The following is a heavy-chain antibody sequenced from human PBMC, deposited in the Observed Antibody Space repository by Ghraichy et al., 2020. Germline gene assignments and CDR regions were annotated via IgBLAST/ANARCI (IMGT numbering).Heavy chain of an antibody. V-gene: IGHV4-59*01. D-gene: IGHD3-3*01. CDR2: IYYSGST. CDR3: ARDNDFWSGTAFDI. CDR1: GGSISSYY. J-gene: IGHJ3*02. Sequence: LSLTCTVSGGSISSYYWSWIRQPPGKGLEWIGYIYYSGSTNYNPSLKSRVTISVDTSKNQFSLKLSSVTAADTAVYYCARDNDFWSGTAFDIWGQGTMVTVSS.